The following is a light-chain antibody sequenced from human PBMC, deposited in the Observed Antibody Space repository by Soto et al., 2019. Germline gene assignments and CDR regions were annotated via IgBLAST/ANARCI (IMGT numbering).Light chain of an antibody. CDR1: QSVSSSY. CDR3: QQYGGSPIT. V-gene: IGKV3-20*01. Sequence: EIVLTQSPGTLSLSPGERATLSCRTSQSVSSSYLAWYQQKPGQAPRLLIYGASSRATGIPDRFSGSGSGTVFTLTISRLEPEDIEVFYCQQYGGSPITFGQGTRLEIK. J-gene: IGKJ5*01. CDR2: GAS.